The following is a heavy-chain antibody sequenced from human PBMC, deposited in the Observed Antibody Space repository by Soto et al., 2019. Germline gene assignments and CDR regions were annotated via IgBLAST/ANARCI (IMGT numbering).Heavy chain of an antibody. CDR2: INQDGSES. J-gene: IGHJ4*02. V-gene: IGHV3-7*03. D-gene: IGHD2-15*01. CDR3: ARAYGGRFNY. Sequence: GGSLRLSCVVSGLAFSTYWMSWVRQAPGKGLEWVANINQDGSESYYVDSVKGRFTISRDNAKNSLYLQWSSLKASDTAMYYCARAYGGRFNYWGQGTLVTVSS. CDR1: GLAFSTYW.